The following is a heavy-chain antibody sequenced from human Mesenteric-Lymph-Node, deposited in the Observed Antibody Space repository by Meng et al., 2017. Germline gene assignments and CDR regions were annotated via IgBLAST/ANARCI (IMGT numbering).Heavy chain of an antibody. V-gene: IGHV1-2*06. CDR3: AREEGPSSSWYVDY. Sequence: QVQLVQSGAEVKKPGASVKVSCTASGYTFTGYYMHWVRQAPGQGLVWMGRINPNSGGTNYAQKFQGRVTMTRDTSISTAYMELSRLRSDDTAVYYCAREEGPSSSWYVDYWGQGTLVTVSS. D-gene: IGHD6-13*01. CDR1: GYTFTGYY. J-gene: IGHJ4*02. CDR2: INPNSGGT.